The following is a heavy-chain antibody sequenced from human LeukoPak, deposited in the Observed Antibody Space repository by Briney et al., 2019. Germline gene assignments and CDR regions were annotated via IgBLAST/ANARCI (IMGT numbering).Heavy chain of an antibody. Sequence: ASVTVSCKASGYTFTGYYMHWVRQAPGQGLEWMGWINPNSGGTYYAQKFQGRVSMTRDTYISTAYMELSSLRSDDTAVYYCYYRVSSGYLTWGQGTLVAVSS. D-gene: IGHD3-22*01. CDR1: GYTFTGYY. CDR3: YYRVSSGYLT. J-gene: IGHJ4*02. CDR2: INPNSGGT. V-gene: IGHV1-2*02.